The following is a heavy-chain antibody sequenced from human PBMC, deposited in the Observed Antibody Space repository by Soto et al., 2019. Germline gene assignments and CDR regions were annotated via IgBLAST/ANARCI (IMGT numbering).Heavy chain of an antibody. CDR3: TRSGSSPDYYGMDV. V-gene: IGHV3-74*01. CDR1: GFTFSSYW. D-gene: IGHD6-6*01. J-gene: IGHJ6*02. Sequence: EVQLVESGGGLVQPGGSLRLSCAASGFTFSSYWMHWVRQAPGKGLVWVSRINSDGSSTNYADSVKGRFTISRDNARNTVFLQMDALSAEDTAVYYCTRSGSSPDYYGMDVWGQGTTVTVSS. CDR2: INSDGSST.